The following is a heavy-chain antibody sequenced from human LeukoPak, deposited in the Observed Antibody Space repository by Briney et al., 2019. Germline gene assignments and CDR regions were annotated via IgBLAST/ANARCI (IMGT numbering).Heavy chain of an antibody. CDR3: ARHSSGYYHYDY. CDR1: GFTFSSYW. CDR2: INSDGRGT. Sequence: GGSLRLSCAASGFTFSSYWMHWVRQAPGKGLGWVSRINSDGRGTSYADPVKGRFTISRDNSKNTLHLQMNSLRAEDTAVYYCARHSSGYYHYDYWGPGTPVTVAS. J-gene: IGHJ4*02. V-gene: IGHV3-74*01. D-gene: IGHD3-22*01.